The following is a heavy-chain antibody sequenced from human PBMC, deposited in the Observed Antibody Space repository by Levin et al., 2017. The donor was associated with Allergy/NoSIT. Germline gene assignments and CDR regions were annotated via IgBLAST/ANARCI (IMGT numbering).Heavy chain of an antibody. V-gene: IGHV3-48*01. CDR3: ARKFYGDYDFAP. D-gene: IGHD4-17*01. Sequence: GESLKISCVASGFTFSNFAMNWVRQAPGKGPEWLTYISSSSTTVHYADSVKGRFSASRDNANNSLFLQMNSLRVEDTAVYYCARKFYGDYDFAPLGQGTRVIVSS. CDR1: GFTFSNFA. J-gene: IGHJ5*02. CDR2: ISSSSTTV.